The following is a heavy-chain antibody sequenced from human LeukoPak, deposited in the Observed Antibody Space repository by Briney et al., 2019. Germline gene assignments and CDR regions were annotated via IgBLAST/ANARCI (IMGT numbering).Heavy chain of an antibody. J-gene: IGHJ3*02. D-gene: IGHD6-6*01. CDR3: ARRSAARDGFDT. V-gene: IGHV3-74*01. Sequence: GGSLRLSCAASGFTFSSYWMHWVRQAPGEGLVWVSRINGDGSTTNYADSVKGRFTISRDNAKNTLYLQMNSLKAEDTAVYYCARRSAARDGFDTWGQGTMVTVSS. CDR2: INGDGSTT. CDR1: GFTFSSYW.